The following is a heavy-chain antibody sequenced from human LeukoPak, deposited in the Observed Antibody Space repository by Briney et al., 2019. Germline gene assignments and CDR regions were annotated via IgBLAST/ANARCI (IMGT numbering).Heavy chain of an antibody. Sequence: PGGSLRLSCAASGFTFSSYSMNWVRQAPGKGLEWVSAVSGSGGSTYYADSVKGRFTISRDNSKNTLYLQMNSLRAEDTAVYYCAKLDRVFDYWGQGTLVTVSS. CDR3: AKLDRVFDY. CDR1: GFTFSSYS. V-gene: IGHV3-23*01. CDR2: VSGSGGST. J-gene: IGHJ4*02. D-gene: IGHD3-22*01.